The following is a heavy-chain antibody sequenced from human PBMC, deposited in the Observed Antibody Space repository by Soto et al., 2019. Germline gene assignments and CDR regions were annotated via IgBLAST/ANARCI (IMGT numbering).Heavy chain of an antibody. V-gene: IGHV3-11*06. CDR1: GFTFSDYY. Sequence: VGSLRLSCADSGFTFSDYYMSWIRQAPGKGLEWVSYISSSSSYTNYADSVKGRFTISRDNAKNSLYLQMNSLRAEDTAVYYCARDRAVVLYYYYGMDVWGQGTTVTVSS. CDR3: ARDRAVVLYYYYGMDV. D-gene: IGHD6-19*01. J-gene: IGHJ6*02. CDR2: ISSSSSYT.